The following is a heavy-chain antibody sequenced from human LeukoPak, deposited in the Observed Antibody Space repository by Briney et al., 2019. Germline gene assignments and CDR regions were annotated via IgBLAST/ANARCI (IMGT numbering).Heavy chain of an antibody. CDR2: IIPIFGTS. D-gene: IGHD3-22*01. Sequence: ASVKVSCKTSGGTFSSYALSWVRQAPGQGLEWMGGIIPIFGTSNYAQNFQGRVTITADKSTSTAYMELSSLRSGDTAVYFCARGRDYQESSVYYMSYDVFAIWGKGKMFTVSA. CDR1: GGTFSSYA. J-gene: IGHJ3*02. V-gene: IGHV1-69*06. CDR3: ARGRDYQESSVYYMSYDVFAI.